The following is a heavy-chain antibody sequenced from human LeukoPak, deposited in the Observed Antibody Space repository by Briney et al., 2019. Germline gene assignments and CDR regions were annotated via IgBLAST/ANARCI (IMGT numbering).Heavy chain of an antibody. Sequence: GASVKVSCKASGYTFTSYGISWVQQAPGQGLEWMGWISAYNGNTNYAQKLQGRVTMATDTSTSTAYMELRSLRSDDTAVYYCARDHPDWNSFDYWGQGTLVTVSS. D-gene: IGHD1-1*01. V-gene: IGHV1-18*01. CDR1: GYTFTSYG. CDR2: ISAYNGNT. J-gene: IGHJ4*02. CDR3: ARDHPDWNSFDY.